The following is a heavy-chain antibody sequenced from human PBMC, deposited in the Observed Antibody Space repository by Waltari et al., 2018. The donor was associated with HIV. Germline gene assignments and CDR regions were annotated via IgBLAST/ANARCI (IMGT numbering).Heavy chain of an antibody. CDR2: INHSGST. J-gene: IGHJ6*02. D-gene: IGHD2-2*01. CDR3: ARARLVSRGQYCSTTSCLPHYYYYYGMDV. CDR1: GWFFSGFY. Sequence: QVQLRQWGAGLLKPSETLSLTCAVYGWFFSGFYWSWIRQPPGKGLAWTGEINHSGSTNYNPSLKSRVTISVDTSKNQFSLKLTSVTAADTAVFYCARARLVSRGQYCSTTSCLPHYYYYYGMDVWGQGTTVTVSS. V-gene: IGHV4-34*01.